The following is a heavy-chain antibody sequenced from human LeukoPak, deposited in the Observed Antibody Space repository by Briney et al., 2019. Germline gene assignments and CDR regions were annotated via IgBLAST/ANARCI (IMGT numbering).Heavy chain of an antibody. CDR1: GFSFSNYG. V-gene: IGHV3-33*01. Sequence: PGRSLRLSCAASGFSFSNYGMHWVRQAQGKGLEWVAVIWSDGSNNRYADYVKGRFTISRDNSKNTLYLQINNLRADDTAVYYCARDADVSGYYSYFDYWGQGTLVSVSS. CDR3: ARDADVSGYYSYFDY. D-gene: IGHD3-22*01. CDR2: IWSDGSNN. J-gene: IGHJ4*02.